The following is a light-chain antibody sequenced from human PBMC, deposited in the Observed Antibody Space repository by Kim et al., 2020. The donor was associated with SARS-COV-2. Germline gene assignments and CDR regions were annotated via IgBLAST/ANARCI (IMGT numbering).Light chain of an antibody. Sequence: SSELTQDPAVSVALGQTVNITCQGDSLRTYFATWYQQKPGQAPVVVLYGRNRRPSGIPDRFSGSNSVNTYSLTITGAQAEDEADYFCSSRDNSLNHVVFGGGTQLTVL. CDR1: SLRTYF. J-gene: IGLJ2*01. CDR3: SSRDNSLNHVV. CDR2: GRN. V-gene: IGLV3-19*01.